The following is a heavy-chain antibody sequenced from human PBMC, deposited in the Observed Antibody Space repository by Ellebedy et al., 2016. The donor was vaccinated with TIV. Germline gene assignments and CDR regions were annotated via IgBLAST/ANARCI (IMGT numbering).Heavy chain of an antibody. CDR1: GESFIGHY. D-gene: IGHD1-20*01. V-gene: IGHV4-34*01. J-gene: IGHJ4*02. CDR2: IGSS. Sequence: MPSETLSLTCAVNGESFIGHYWSWIRQPPGKGLEWIGEIGSSKYDPSLKDRVTISVDSSKNQLSLKLKSVPAADTAVYYCARDRNWNQYYFDYWGPGTLVTVSP. CDR3: ARDRNWNQYYFDY.